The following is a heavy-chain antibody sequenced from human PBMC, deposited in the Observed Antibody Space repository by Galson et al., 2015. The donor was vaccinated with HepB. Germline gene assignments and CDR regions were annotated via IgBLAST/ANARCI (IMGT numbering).Heavy chain of an antibody. D-gene: IGHD4-17*01. CDR3: VRRRGEGVCDYQNWYFDL. J-gene: IGHJ2*01. V-gene: IGHV3-30*04. Sequence: SLRLSCAASGFSFNYFPMSWVRQAPGKGLEWVAVISYTGRDTNYADFGKGRFTISRDNSKNALYLQMNSLRVEDTALYYCVRRRGEGVCDYQNWYFDLWGRGTLVTVSS. CDR1: GFSFNYFP. CDR2: ISYTGRDT.